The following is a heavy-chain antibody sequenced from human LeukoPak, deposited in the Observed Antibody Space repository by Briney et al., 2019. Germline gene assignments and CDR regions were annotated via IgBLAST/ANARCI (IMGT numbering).Heavy chain of an antibody. CDR3: AREKGKVFGALSLLGVYYMDV. D-gene: IGHD2/OR15-2a*01. CDR1: GYSISSGYY. J-gene: IGHJ6*03. Sequence: SETLSLTCTVSGYSISSGYYWGWIRQPPGKGLEWIGEIYHSGRTNYNPPLKSRVTISVDKSKNQFSLKLSSVTAADTAVYYCAREKGKVFGALSLLGVYYMDVWGKGTTVTVSS. CDR2: IYHSGRT. V-gene: IGHV4-38-2*02.